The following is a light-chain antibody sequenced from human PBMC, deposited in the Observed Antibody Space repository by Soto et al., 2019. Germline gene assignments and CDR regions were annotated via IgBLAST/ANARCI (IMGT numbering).Light chain of an antibody. CDR3: CSYAGSSTWV. V-gene: IGLV2-23*01. CDR1: KNDIGVYDF. J-gene: IGLJ3*02. CDR2: EGS. Sequence: QSALTQPPSASGSPGQSVTISCTGTKNDIGVYDFVSWYQHHPGKAPRLIIYEGSKRPSGVSNRFSGSKSGNTASLTISGLQAEDEADYYCCSYAGSSTWVFGGGTKLTVL.